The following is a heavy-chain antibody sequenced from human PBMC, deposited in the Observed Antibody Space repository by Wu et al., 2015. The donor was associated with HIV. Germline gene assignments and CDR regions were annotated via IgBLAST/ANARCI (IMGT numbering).Heavy chain of an antibody. CDR3: AAAGVTGGHSGDF. CDR2: ISTAPQAPTQGLEWMRWLTGHDDPV. CDR1: NYTFSDYG. Sequence: QVQLIQSGTEVRNPGASVKLSCQAANYTFSDYGISWVRQAPGQGLQWMGWISTAPQAPTQGLEWMRWLTGHDDPVHYARTFEGRVTMTADTSTDTAYMYVRSLRSDDTAIYYCAAAGVTGGHSGDFWGQGTLVTSPQ. V-gene: IGHV1-18*01. D-gene: IGHD6-25*01. J-gene: IGHJ4*02.